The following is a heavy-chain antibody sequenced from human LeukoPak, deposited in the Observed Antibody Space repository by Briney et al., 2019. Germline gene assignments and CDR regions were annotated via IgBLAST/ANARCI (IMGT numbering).Heavy chain of an antibody. CDR3: ARESGGYDFTVRWFDA. CDR2: ISSSGSTI. J-gene: IGHJ5*02. CDR1: GFTFSGYS. Sequence: AGTLSLSCAASGFTFSGYSMSWICKAPGQGLERVSYISSSGSTIYYADPVKSRFTISRDNAKNSLYLQMNSLRGEDTAVYCCARESGGYDFTVRWFDAWGQGTLVTVSS. D-gene: IGHD5-12*01. V-gene: IGHV3-11*01.